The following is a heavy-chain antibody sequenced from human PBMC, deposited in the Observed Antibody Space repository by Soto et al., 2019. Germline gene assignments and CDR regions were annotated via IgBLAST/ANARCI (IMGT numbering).Heavy chain of an antibody. CDR1: GFTFSSYG. V-gene: IGHV3-30*03. D-gene: IGHD2-15*01. CDR3: ARDAYCSGGSCYSGLVDY. Sequence: GGSLRLSCAASGFTFSSYGMHWVRQAPGKGLEWVAVISYDGSNKYYADSVKGRFTISRDNSKNTLYLQMNSLRAEDTAVYYCARDAYCSGGSCYSGLVDYWGQGTLVTVSS. J-gene: IGHJ4*02. CDR2: ISYDGSNK.